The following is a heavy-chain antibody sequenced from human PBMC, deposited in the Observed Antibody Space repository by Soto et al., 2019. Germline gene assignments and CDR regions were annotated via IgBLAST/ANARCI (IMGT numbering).Heavy chain of an antibody. CDR1: GGPFSGYY. J-gene: IGHJ5*02. CDR3: ARHPSDFWFDP. Sequence: SETLSLTCAVYGGPFSGYYWSWIRQPPGKGLEWIGEINHSGSTNYNPSLKSRVTISVDTSKNQFSLKLSSVTAADTAVYYCARHPSDFWFDPWGQGTLVTVSS. CDR2: INHSGST. V-gene: IGHV4-34*01. D-gene: IGHD2-21*02.